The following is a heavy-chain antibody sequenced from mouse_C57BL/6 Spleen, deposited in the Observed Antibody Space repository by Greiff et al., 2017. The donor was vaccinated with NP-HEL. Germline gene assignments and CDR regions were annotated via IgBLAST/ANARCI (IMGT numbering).Heavy chain of an antibody. V-gene: IGHV1-75*01. CDR2: IFPGSGST. D-gene: IGHD1-1*01. J-gene: IGHJ4*01. Sequence: QVHVKQSGPELVKPGASVKISCKASGYTFTDYYINWVKQRPGQGLEWIGWIFPGSGSTYYNEKFKGKATLTVDKSSSTAYMLLSSLTSEDSAVYFCARSSSYDYYAMDYWGQGTSVTVSS. CDR3: ARSSSYDYYAMDY. CDR1: GYTFTDYY.